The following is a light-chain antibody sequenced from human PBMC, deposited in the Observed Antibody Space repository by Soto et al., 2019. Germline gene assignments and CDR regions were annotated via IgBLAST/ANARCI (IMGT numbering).Light chain of an antibody. CDR2: DVS. J-gene: IGLJ1*01. CDR3: SSYTSSSTLV. V-gene: IGLV2-14*01. CDR1: SSDVGGHIY. Sequence: QSVLTQPASVSGSPGQSITISCTGTSSDVGGHIYVSWYQQHPGKAPKLMIYDVSNRPSGVSNRFSASKSGNTASLTISGLQAEDDADYYCSSYTSSSTLVFGTGTKLTVL.